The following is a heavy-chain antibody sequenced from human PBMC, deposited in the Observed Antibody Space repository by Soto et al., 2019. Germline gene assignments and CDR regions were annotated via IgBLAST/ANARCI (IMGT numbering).Heavy chain of an antibody. V-gene: IGHV3-23*01. CDR3: AKDIAGLAIVGARGSGFDR. CDR2: ISCSGGST. D-gene: IGHD1-26*01. Sequence: GGSLRLSCPASGFTFSIYAMSWVRQAPGKGLEWVSAISCSGGSTYYADSVKGRFTISRDNSKNTLYLQMNSLRAEDTAVYYCAKDIAGLAIVGARGSGFDRWGQGTLVTVSS. CDR1: GFTFSIYA. J-gene: IGHJ5*02.